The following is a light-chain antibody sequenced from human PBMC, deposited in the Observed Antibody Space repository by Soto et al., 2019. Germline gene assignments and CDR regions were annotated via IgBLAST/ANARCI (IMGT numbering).Light chain of an antibody. V-gene: IGLV4-60*03. J-gene: IGLJ3*02. Sequence: QPVLTQSSSASASLGSSVKLTCTLNSGHSSYIIAWHQQQPGKAPRYLMKLESSGSYNKGSGVPDRFSGSSSGADRYLTISNLQSEDGADYYCETWDTNTRMFGGGTKVTVL. CDR2: LESSGSY. CDR3: ETWDTNTRM. CDR1: SGHSSYI.